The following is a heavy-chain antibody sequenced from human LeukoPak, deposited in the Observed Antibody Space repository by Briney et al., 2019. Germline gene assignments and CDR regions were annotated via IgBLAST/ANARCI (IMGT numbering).Heavy chain of an antibody. CDR2: ISYDGSNK. Sequence: PGGSLRLSCAASGFTFSSYGMHWVRQAPGKGLEWVAVISYDGSNKYYADSVKGRFTISRDNSKNTLYLQMNSLRAEDTAVYYCVKEGGAPYCSGGSCYGGGFDYWGQGTLVTVSS. CDR3: VKEGGAPYCSGGSCYGGGFDY. V-gene: IGHV3-30*18. CDR1: GFTFSSYG. D-gene: IGHD2-15*01. J-gene: IGHJ4*02.